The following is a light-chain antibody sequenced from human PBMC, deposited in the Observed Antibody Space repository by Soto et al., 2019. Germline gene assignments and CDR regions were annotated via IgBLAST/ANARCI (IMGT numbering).Light chain of an antibody. J-gene: IGLJ1*01. CDR2: RNN. V-gene: IGLV1-47*01. Sequence: QSVLTQPPSASGTPGQRVTISCSGSSSNIGSNYVYWYQQFPGMAPKLLIYRNNQRPSGVPDRISGSKSGTSASLAISGLRSEDEADYYCAAWDDCLSVFYVFGTGNKVTVL. CDR1: SSNIGSNY. CDR3: AAWDDCLSVFYV.